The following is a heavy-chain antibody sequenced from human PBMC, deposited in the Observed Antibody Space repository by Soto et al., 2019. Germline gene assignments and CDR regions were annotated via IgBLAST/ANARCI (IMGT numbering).Heavy chain of an antibody. Sequence: QVQLVESGGGVVQPGRSLSLSCAAYGFTFSSYGMQWVRQAPGKGLEWVAVIWHDGSNQYYGDSVKGRFTISRDNSKNTLNLLMNNLRAEDSAVYYCARSGITGTGYYFYGMDVWGQGTTVTVSS. CDR2: IWHDGSNQ. J-gene: IGHJ6*02. CDR3: ARSGITGTGYYFYGMDV. D-gene: IGHD1-7*01. V-gene: IGHV3-33*01. CDR1: GFTFSSYG.